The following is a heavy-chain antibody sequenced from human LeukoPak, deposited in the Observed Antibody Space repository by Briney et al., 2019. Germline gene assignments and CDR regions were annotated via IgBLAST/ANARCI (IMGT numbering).Heavy chain of an antibody. CDR2: ISGSGGST. Sequence: PGGSLRLSCAASGFTFSSYEMNWVRQAPGKGLEWVSAISGSGGSTYYADSVKGRFTISRDNSKNTLYLQMNSLRAEDTAVYYCAKPPVAAAGSDAFDIWGQGTMVTVSS. J-gene: IGHJ3*02. V-gene: IGHV3-23*01. CDR1: GFTFSSYE. D-gene: IGHD6-13*01. CDR3: AKPPVAAAGSDAFDI.